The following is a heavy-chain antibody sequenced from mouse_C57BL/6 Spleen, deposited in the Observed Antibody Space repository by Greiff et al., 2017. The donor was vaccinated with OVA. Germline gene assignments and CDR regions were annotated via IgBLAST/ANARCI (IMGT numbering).Heavy chain of an antibody. Sequence: QVQLQQPGAELVMPGASVKLSCKASGYTFTSYWMHWVKQRPGQGLEWIGEIDPSDSYTNYNQKFKGKSTLTVDKSSSTAYMQLSSLTSEDSAVYYCAGQLGRYFDVWGTGTTVTVSS. CDR1: GYTFTSYW. V-gene: IGHV1-69*01. CDR2: IDPSDSYT. J-gene: IGHJ1*03. D-gene: IGHD4-1*02. CDR3: AGQLGRYFDV.